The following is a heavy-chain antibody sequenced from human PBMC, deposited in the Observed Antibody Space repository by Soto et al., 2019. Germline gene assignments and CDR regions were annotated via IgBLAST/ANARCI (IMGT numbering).Heavy chain of an antibody. Sequence: QVTLVESGGGVVQPGTSLRLSCTASGFSFSNSGIQWVRQTPGKGLEWVALISFDGDKYYVDSVKGRFTISRDNPTNTVYLQMNRLRPEDTGVYYCARDYARGWCQFWGQGTLVTVSS. J-gene: IGHJ4*02. CDR2: ISFDGDK. CDR3: ARDYARGWCQF. D-gene: IGHD2-8*02. CDR1: GFSFSNSG. V-gene: IGHV3-30*03.